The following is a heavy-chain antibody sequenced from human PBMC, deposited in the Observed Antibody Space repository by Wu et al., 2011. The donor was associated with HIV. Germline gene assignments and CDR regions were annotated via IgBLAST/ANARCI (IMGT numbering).Heavy chain of an antibody. Sequence: QVQLVQSGAEVKKPGASVKVSCKASGYTFTSYDINWVRQATGQGLEWMGWMNPNSGNTGYAHKFKGRVTITRDISISTAYMELSSLRSEDTAVYYCAMGPQPTSSWYLNAFDYWARDPGHRLL. CDR1: GYTFTSYD. CDR2: MNPNSGNT. V-gene: IGHV1-8*01. CDR3: AMGPQPTSSWYLNAFDY. J-gene: IGHJ4*03. D-gene: IGHD6-13*01.